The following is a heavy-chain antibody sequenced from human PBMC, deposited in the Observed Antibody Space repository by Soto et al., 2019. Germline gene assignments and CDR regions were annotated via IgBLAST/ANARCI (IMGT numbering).Heavy chain of an antibody. CDR3: ASSESTAAEPYYYYGMDV. V-gene: IGHV1-69*13. CDR2: IIPIFGTA. CDR1: GGTFSSYA. D-gene: IGHD6-25*01. J-gene: IGHJ6*02. Sequence: GASVKVSCKASGGTFSSYAISWVRQAPGQGLEWMGGIIPIFGTANYAQKFQGRVTITADESTSTAYMELSSLRSEDTAVYYCASSESTAAEPYYYYGMDVWGQGTTVTVSS.